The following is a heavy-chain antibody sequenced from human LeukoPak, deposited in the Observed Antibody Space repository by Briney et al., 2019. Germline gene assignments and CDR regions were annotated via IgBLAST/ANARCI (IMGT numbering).Heavy chain of an antibody. CDR1: GGSISSSSYY. Sequence: PSETLSLTCTVSGGSISSSSYYWGWIRQPPGKGLEWIGSIYYSGSTYYNPSLKSRVTISVDTSKNQFSLKLSSVTAADTAVYYCARVGRFYCSSTSCYNYYYMDVWGKGTTVTVSS. V-gene: IGHV4-39*01. J-gene: IGHJ6*03. CDR2: IYYSGST. CDR3: ARVGRFYCSSTSCYNYYYMDV. D-gene: IGHD2-2*02.